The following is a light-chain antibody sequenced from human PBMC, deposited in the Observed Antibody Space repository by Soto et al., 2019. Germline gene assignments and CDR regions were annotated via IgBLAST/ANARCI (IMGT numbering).Light chain of an antibody. CDR3: QQYSNWALT. CDR1: QSLSDP. CDR2: GAS. Sequence: EMVITQAQASLCGSPGGRATLSCRASQSLSDPLAWYPQKPGQAPGLLSYGASTRATGIPARFRGSGSGTEFTLSFCSLQSEYFVVYHCQQYSNWALTFGG. J-gene: IGKJ4*01. V-gene: IGKV3-15*01.